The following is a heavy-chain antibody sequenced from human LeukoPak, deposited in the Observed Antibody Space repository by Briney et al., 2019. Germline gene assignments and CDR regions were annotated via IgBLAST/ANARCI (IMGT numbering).Heavy chain of an antibody. CDR3: AKMGLWFGELLYFQH. D-gene: IGHD3-10*01. V-gene: IGHV3-23*01. J-gene: IGHJ1*01. CDR1: GFTFSSYA. CDR2: ISGSGGST. Sequence: PGGSLRLSCAASGFTFSSYAMSWVRQAPGKGLEWVSAISGSGGSTYYADSVKGRFTISRDNSKNTLYLQMNSLRAEDTAVYYCAKMGLWFGELLYFQHWGQGTLVTVSS.